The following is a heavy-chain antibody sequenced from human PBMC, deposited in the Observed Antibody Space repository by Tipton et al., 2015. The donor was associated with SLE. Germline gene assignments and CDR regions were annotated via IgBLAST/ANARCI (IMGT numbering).Heavy chain of an antibody. V-gene: IGHV4-34*01. Sequence: TLSLTCAVYGGSFSGYYWSWIRQPPGKGLEWIGEINHSGSTNYNPSLKSRVTISVDTSKNQFSLKLSSVTAADTAVYYCARTLDSGYDQTAFDIWGQGTMVTVSS. CDR3: ARTLDSGYDQTAFDI. CDR2: INHSGST. CDR1: GGSFSGYY. D-gene: IGHD5-12*01. J-gene: IGHJ3*02.